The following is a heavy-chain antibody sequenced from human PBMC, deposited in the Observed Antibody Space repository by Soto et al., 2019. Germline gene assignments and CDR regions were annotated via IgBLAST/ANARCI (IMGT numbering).Heavy chain of an antibody. J-gene: IGHJ4*02. CDR1: GYTFTDNS. D-gene: IGHD5-12*01. Sequence: QVQLVQSGGELRKPGASVKVSCKASGYTFTDNSITWVRQAPGQGLEWMGWINTDTGATRSTQKFQDRVTMTKDTSTSTAYLELTGLRSDDTAIYYCARGGGYAVDFWGQGTLVAVSS. V-gene: IGHV1-18*01. CDR2: INTDTGAT. CDR3: ARGGGYAVDF.